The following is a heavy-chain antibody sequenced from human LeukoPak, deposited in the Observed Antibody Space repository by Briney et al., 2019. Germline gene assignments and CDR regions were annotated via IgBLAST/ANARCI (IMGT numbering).Heavy chain of an antibody. CDR3: ARHVGGSYSIFDY. CDR2: IYYSGST. J-gene: IGHJ4*02. CDR1: GGSISSYY. Sequence: SETLSLTCTVSGGSISSYYWSWIRQPPGKGLEWIGYIYYSGSTNYNPSLKSRVTISVDTSKNQFSLKLSSVTAADTAVYYCARHVGGSYSIFDYWGQGTLVTVSS. V-gene: IGHV4-59*08. D-gene: IGHD1-26*01.